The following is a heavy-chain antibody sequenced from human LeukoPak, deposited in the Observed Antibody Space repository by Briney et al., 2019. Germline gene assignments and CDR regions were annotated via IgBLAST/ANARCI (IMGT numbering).Heavy chain of an antibody. D-gene: IGHD5-18*01. CDR1: GYTFTNYD. CDR3: ARHGYTTFDY. Sequence: ASVKVSCKASGYTFTNYDINWVRQATGQGPEWIGWMTPNSGGTGHAQKFQGRVTITWNTSISTAYMELSSLISDDTAVYYCARHGYTTFDYWGQGTLVTVSS. V-gene: IGHV1-8*03. CDR2: MTPNSGGT. J-gene: IGHJ4*02.